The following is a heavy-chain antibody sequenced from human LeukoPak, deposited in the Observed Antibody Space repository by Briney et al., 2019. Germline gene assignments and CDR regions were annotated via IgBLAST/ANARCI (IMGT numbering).Heavy chain of an antibody. Sequence: ASVKVFCKASGYTFTGYYMHWVRQAPGQGLEWMGWINPNSGGTNYAQKFQGRVTMTRDTSINTVYMELSRLRSDDTAVYYCATGLFSYYYGSGAWGQGTLVTVSS. CDR1: GYTFTGYY. CDR2: INPNSGGT. D-gene: IGHD3-10*01. CDR3: ATGLFSYYYGSGA. J-gene: IGHJ4*02. V-gene: IGHV1-2*02.